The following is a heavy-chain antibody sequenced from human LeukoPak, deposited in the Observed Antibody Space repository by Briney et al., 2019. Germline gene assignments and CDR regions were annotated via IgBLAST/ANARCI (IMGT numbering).Heavy chain of an antibody. Sequence: PSETLSLTCAVSGGSISSYYWSWIRQPPGKGLEWIGYIYYSGSTNYNPSLKSRVTISVDTSKNQFSLKLSSVTAADTAVYYCASNLPYYYDSSGPQFDYWGQGTLVTVSS. CDR3: ASNLPYYYDSSGPQFDY. CDR2: IYYSGST. V-gene: IGHV4-59*01. J-gene: IGHJ4*02. D-gene: IGHD3-22*01. CDR1: GGSISSYY.